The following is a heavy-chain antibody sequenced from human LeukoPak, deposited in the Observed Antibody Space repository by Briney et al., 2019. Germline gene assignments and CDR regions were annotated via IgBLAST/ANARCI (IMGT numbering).Heavy chain of an antibody. V-gene: IGHV4-34*01. CDR3: ARGSSSWFLDY. Sequence: PSETLSLTCAVSGGSFSGYYWSWIRQPPGKGLEWIGEINHSGSTNYNPSLKSRVTISVDTSKNQFSLKLSSVTAADTAVYYCARGSSSWFLDYWGQGTLVTVSS. J-gene: IGHJ4*02. D-gene: IGHD6-13*01. CDR1: GGSFSGYY. CDR2: INHSGST.